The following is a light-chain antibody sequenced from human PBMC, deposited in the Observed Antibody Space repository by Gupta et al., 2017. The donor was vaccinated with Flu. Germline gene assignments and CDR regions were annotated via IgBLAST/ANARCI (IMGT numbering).Light chain of an antibody. J-gene: IGKJ4*01. Sequence: TLSLSPGERATLSCRASQSVSSSYLAWYQQSPGQAPRLLIYGASNRNTGIPDRFSGGGSGTDFTLTISRREPEDFAVYYCQQYGSSSGLTFGGGTRVEIK. CDR2: GAS. CDR3: QQYGSSSGLT. V-gene: IGKV3-20*01. CDR1: QSVSSSY.